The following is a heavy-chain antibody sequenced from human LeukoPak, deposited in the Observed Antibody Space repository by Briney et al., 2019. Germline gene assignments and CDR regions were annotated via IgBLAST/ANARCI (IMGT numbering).Heavy chain of an antibody. J-gene: IGHJ6*02. Sequence: SQTLSLTCAVSGGSISSGGYSWSWIRQPPGKGLEWIGYIYHSGSTYYNPSLKSRVTISVYRSKNQFSLKLSSVTAADTAVYYCARGIAAAPRYYYYGMDVWGQGTTVTVSS. CDR3: ARGIAAAPRYYYYGMDV. CDR2: IYHSGST. V-gene: IGHV4-30-2*01. CDR1: GGSISSGGYS. D-gene: IGHD6-13*01.